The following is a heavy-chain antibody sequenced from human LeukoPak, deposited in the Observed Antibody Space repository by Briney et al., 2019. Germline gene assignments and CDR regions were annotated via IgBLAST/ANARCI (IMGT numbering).Heavy chain of an antibody. V-gene: IGHV3-23*01. Sequence: GGSLRLSCAASGFTFSSYAMSWVRQAPGKGLEWVSAISGSGGSTYYADSVKGRFTISRDNSKNTLYLQMNSLRAEDTAVYYCATEPLIGKVQGVISFDYWGQGTLVTVSS. D-gene: IGHD3-10*01. J-gene: IGHJ4*02. CDR2: ISGSGGST. CDR3: ATEPLIGKVQGVISFDY. CDR1: GFTFSSYA.